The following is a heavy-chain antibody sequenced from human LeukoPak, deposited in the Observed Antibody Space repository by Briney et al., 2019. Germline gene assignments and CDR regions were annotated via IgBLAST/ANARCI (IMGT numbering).Heavy chain of an antibody. V-gene: IGHV5-51*01. Sequence: GESLKISCKGSGYSFPSYWIAWVRQMPGKGLEWMGIICPGDSDTRYSPSFQGLVTISADKSISTAYLQWSSLKASDTAMYYCAKLLSSGSYSSHWFDPWGQGTLVTVSS. J-gene: IGHJ5*02. CDR3: AKLLSSGSYSSHWFDP. CDR2: ICPGDSDT. D-gene: IGHD3-22*01. CDR1: GYSFPSYW.